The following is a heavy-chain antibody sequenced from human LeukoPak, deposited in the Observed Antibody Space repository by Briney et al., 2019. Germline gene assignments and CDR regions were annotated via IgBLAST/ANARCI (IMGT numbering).Heavy chain of an antibody. D-gene: IGHD5/OR15-5a*01. CDR2: ISYDGSNK. Sequence: GGSLRLSCAASGFTFSSYAMHWVRQAPGKGLEWVAVISYDGSNKYYADSVKGRFTISRDNSKNTLYLQMNSLRAEDTAVYYCANMGGSTGDWGQGTLVTVSS. CDR1: GFTFSSYA. V-gene: IGHV3-30-3*01. J-gene: IGHJ4*02. CDR3: ANMGGSTGD.